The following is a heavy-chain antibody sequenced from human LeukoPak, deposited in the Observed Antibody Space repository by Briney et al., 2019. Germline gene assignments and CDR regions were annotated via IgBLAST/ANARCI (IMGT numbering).Heavy chain of an antibody. CDR3: AKVRSSSGWRVDAFDI. J-gene: IGHJ3*02. CDR2: ISGSVGTT. D-gene: IGHD6-19*01. Sequence: GGSLRLSCAASGFTFNNYAMSWVRQAPGKGLEWVSAISGSVGTTYYADSVKGRFTISRDNSKNTLYLQMNSLIAEDTAVYYCAKVRSSSGWRVDAFDIWGQGTMVTVSS. V-gene: IGHV3-23*01. CDR1: GFTFNNYA.